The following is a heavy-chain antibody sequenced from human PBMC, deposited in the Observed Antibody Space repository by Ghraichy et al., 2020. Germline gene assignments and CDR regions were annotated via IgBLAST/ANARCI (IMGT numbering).Heavy chain of an antibody. D-gene: IGHD2-15*01. CDR3: ARGSGPKGAFDI. Sequence: SQTLSLTSAVSGGSISSGGYSWSWIRQPPGKGLEWIGYIYHSGSTYYNPSLKSRVTISVDRSKNQFSLKLSSVTAADTAVYYCARGSGPKGAFDIWGQGTMVTVSS. J-gene: IGHJ3*02. CDR2: IYHSGST. V-gene: IGHV4-30-2*01. CDR1: GGSISSGGYS.